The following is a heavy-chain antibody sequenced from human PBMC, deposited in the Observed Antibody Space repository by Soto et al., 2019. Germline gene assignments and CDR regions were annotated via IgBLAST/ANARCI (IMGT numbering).Heavy chain of an antibody. J-gene: IGHJ4*02. CDR2: IYYSGIT. Sequence: WTWLRQHPGKGLEWIGYIYYSGITYYNPSLKSRVTISVDTSKNQFSLKLSSVTAADTAVYYCAREGDYGDSGSDYWGQGTLVTVSS. V-gene: IGHV4-31*02. D-gene: IGHD4-17*01. CDR3: AREGDYGDSGSDY.